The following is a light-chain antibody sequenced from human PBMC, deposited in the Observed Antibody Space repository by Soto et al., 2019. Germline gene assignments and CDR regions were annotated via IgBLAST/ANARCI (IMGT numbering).Light chain of an antibody. Sequence: DIPMTQSPSSLSASVGDRVTITCRASQGISTYLNWYQQKPGKAPKLLIYDASSLESGVPSRFSGSGSGTEFTLTISSLQPDDFATYYCQQYNSYSSRFGQGTKVDIK. CDR1: QGISTY. CDR2: DAS. V-gene: IGKV1-5*01. CDR3: QQYNSYSSR. J-gene: IGKJ1*01.